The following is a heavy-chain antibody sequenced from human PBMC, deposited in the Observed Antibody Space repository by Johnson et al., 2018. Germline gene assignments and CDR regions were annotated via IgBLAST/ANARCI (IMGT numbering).Heavy chain of an antibody. CDR3: ARVRALLGSASGPPH. CDR1: GFTFDDYA. CDR2: ISWNSGSI. J-gene: IGHJ1*01. V-gene: IGHV3-9*01. Sequence: VQLQESGGGLVQPGRSLRLSCAASGFTFDDYAMHWVRQAPGKGLEWVSGISWNSGSIGYADSVKGRFTISRDNAKKSLYLQMNSLRAEDTAVYYCARVRALLGSASGPPHWGEGTLVTVSA. D-gene: IGHD3-10*01.